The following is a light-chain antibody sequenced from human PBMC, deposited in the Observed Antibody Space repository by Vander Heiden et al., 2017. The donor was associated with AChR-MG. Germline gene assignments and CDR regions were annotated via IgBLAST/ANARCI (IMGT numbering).Light chain of an antibody. Sequence: MTQSPVAMSVSPGETACLSCRTSESGTSDLAWYQQKGGQAPRLLIYFASRRATGIPHRFSGSGSETEFTLKISSVEAEDVGVYHCQQYLRWPLTFGGGTKVDIK. V-gene: IGKV3-15*01. CDR1: ESGTSD. J-gene: IGKJ4*01. CDR3: QQYLRWPLT. CDR2: FAS.